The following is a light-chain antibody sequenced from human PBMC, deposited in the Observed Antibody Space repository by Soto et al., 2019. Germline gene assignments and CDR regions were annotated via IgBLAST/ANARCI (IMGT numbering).Light chain of an antibody. J-gene: IGKJ1*01. V-gene: IGKV3-11*01. CDR2: DAS. Sequence: DIVLTQSPATLSLSPGERATLSCRASQSVSSYLAWYQQKPGQAPRLLIYDASNRATGIPARFSGSGSGTEVTLTISSLEPEDFSVYYCQQRSNWPRTFGQGTKVEIK. CDR3: QQRSNWPRT. CDR1: QSVSSY.